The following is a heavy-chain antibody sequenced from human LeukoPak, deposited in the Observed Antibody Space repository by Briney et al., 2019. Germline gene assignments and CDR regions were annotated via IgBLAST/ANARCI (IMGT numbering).Heavy chain of an antibody. D-gene: IGHD2-15*01. Sequence: GGSLRLSCAASGFTFSDYSMNWVRQAPGKGLEWVASISSNSAYLYYVDSLRGRFTVSRDNAKSSLSLQMNSLRVEDTAVYYCARAHCSGRGCYQRYDGFDIWGQGTVVTVSS. CDR1: GFTFSDYS. CDR3: ARAHCSGRGCYQRYDGFDI. CDR2: ISSNSAYL. J-gene: IGHJ3*02. V-gene: IGHV3-21*01.